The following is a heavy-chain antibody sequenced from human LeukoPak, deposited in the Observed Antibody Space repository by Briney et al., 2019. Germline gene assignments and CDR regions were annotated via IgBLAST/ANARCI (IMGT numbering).Heavy chain of an antibody. CDR3: ARGADRRGSSSWYGDGDYYMDV. CDR2: ISYDGSNK. D-gene: IGHD6-13*01. J-gene: IGHJ6*03. V-gene: IGHV3-30*03. Sequence: GGSLRLSCAASGFTFSSYSMNWVRQAPGKGLEWVAVISYDGSNKYYADSVKGRFTISRDNSKNTLYLQMNSLRAEDTAVYYCARGADRRGSSSWYGDGDYYMDVWGKGTTVTVSS. CDR1: GFTFSSYS.